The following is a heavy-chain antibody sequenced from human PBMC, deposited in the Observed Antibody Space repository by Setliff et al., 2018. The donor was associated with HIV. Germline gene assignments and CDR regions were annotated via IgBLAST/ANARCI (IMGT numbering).Heavy chain of an antibody. J-gene: IGHJ1*01. CDR1: AGSYSIFA. Sequence: SVKVSCKSSAGSYSIFAINWVRQAPGQGLEWMGGMMTIFSTTNYARKFQGRVTITTDESTGTAYMELSNLRSEDTAVYYCARDPAPSSSAPYFQHWGQGTPVTVSS. D-gene: IGHD6-6*01. CDR2: MMTIFSTT. V-gene: IGHV1-69*05. CDR3: ARDPAPSSSAPYFQH.